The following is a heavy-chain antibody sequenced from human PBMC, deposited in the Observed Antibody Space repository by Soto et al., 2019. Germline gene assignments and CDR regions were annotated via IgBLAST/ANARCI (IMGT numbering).Heavy chain of an antibody. CDR2: IYYSGST. CDR3: ARDTRGFYSNPFDY. Sequence: SETLSLTCTVSGGSISSGGYYWSWIRQHPGKGLEWIGYIYYSGSTYYNPSLKSRVTISVDTSKNQFSLKLSSVTAADTAVYYCARDTRGFYSNPFDYWGQGTLVNVSS. J-gene: IGHJ4*02. D-gene: IGHD4-4*01. CDR1: GGSISSGGYY. V-gene: IGHV4-31*03.